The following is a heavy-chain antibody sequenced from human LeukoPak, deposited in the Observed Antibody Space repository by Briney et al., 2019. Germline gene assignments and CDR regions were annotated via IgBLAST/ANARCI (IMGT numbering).Heavy chain of an antibody. J-gene: IGHJ4*02. Sequence: GSLRLSCAASGFTFSSYSMNWVRQAPGKGLEWVSYISSSSSTIYYADSVKGRFTISRDNAKNSLYLQMNSLRAEDTAVYYCAKDLLGQWPTVFDYWGQGTLVTVSS. CDR3: AKDLLGQWPTVFDY. CDR2: ISSSSSTI. V-gene: IGHV3-48*04. CDR1: GFTFSSYS. D-gene: IGHD6-19*01.